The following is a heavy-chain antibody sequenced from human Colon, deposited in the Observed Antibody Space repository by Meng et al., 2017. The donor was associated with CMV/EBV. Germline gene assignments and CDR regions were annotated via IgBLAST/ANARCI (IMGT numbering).Heavy chain of an antibody. V-gene: IGHV3-23*03. Sequence: GESLKISCAASGLTLIDYAISWVRQAPGKGLEWVSVIYSGGSDTHFADSVKGRFTISRDNSKNTLFLQMNGLRAEDTAVYYCAKDLRLPHYGMDVWGQGTTVTVSS. CDR2: IYSGGSDT. J-gene: IGHJ6*02. CDR3: AKDLRLPHYGMDV. CDR1: GLTLIDYA.